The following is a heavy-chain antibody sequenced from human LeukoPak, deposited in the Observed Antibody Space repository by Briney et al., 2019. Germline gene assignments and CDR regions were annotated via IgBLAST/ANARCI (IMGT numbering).Heavy chain of an antibody. CDR2: INPNSGGT. CDR3: ARDLHYYDSSGFPLDY. J-gene: IGHJ4*02. CDR1: GYTFTGHY. Sequence: ASVKVSCKASGYTFTGHYMHWVRQAPGQGLEWMGWINPNSGGTNYAQKFQGRVTMTRDTSISTAYMELSRLRSDDTAVYYCARDLHYYDSSGFPLDYWGQGTLVTVSS. D-gene: IGHD3-22*01. V-gene: IGHV1-2*02.